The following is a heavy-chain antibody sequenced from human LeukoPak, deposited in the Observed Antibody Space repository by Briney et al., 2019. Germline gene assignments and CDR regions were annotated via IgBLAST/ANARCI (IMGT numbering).Heavy chain of an antibody. CDR2: IYNSGTS. CDR1: GDSISSYSYY. D-gene: IGHD4-17*01. V-gene: IGHV4-39*01. CDR3: AGIYGDSRHSPS. J-gene: IGHJ4*02. Sequence: PSETLSLTCTVSGDSISSYSYYWGWIRQPPGKGLEWIGSIYNSGTSYYNPSLKSRVTMSVDTSKSQFSLNLCSVTAADTAVYYCAGIYGDSRHSPSWGQGTLVTVSS.